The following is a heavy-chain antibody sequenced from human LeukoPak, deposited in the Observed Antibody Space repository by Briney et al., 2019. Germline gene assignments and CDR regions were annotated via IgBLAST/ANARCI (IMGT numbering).Heavy chain of an antibody. V-gene: IGHV3-74*01. CDR3: ARAGDIVGVFYFHYYGMDV. CDR1: GFIFRDSW. J-gene: IGHJ6*02. CDR2: VNSDGSGT. Sequence: PGGSLRLSCVGYGFIFRDSWMHWVRQTPGKGLAWVSRVNSDGSGTIYADSVKGRFTISRDNARNTVNLQMNGLRADDTGVYYCARAGDIVGVFYFHYYGMDVWGQGTTVTVSS. D-gene: IGHD2-2*01.